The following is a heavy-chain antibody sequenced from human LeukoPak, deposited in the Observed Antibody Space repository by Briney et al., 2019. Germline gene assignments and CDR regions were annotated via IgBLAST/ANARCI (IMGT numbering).Heavy chain of an antibody. J-gene: IGHJ6*02. D-gene: IGHD5-24*01. V-gene: IGHV4-59*01. CDR1: GGSISSYY. CDR2: IYYSGST. Sequence: SETLSLTCTVSGGSISSYYWSWIRQPPGKGLEWIGYIYYSGSTNYNPSLKSRVTISVDTSKNQFSLKLSSVTAADTAVYYCARDRAPLRDGYNWHYYGMDVWGQGTTVTVSS. CDR3: ARDRAPLRDGYNWHYYGMDV.